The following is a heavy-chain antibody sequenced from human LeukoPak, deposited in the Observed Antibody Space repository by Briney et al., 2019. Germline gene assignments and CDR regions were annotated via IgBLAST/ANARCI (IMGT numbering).Heavy chain of an antibody. CDR3: ARAGAAMVRGVIITHYYGMDV. J-gene: IGHJ6*02. CDR1: GYTFTSYY. CDR2: INPSGGST. Sequence: ASVKVSCKASGYTFTSYYMHWVRQAPGQGLEWMGIINPSGGSTSYAQKFQGRVTMTRDTSTSTVYMELSSLRSGDTAVYYCARAGAAMVRGVIITHYYGMDVWGQGTTVTVSS. D-gene: IGHD3-10*01. V-gene: IGHV1-46*01.